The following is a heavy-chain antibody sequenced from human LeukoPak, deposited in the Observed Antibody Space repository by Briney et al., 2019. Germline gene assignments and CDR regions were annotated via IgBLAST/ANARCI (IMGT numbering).Heavy chain of an antibody. Sequence: GALRLSCAAPGFTFSSYSMKWVRQAPGKGLEWVSFISSSSSTIYYADSVKGRFTISRDNAKNSLYLQMNSLRAEDTAVYYCARDRGGSYSAIDYWGQGTLVTVSS. CDR2: ISSSSSTI. CDR1: GFTFSSYS. D-gene: IGHD1-26*01. V-gene: IGHV3-48*04. CDR3: ARDRGGSYSAIDY. J-gene: IGHJ4*02.